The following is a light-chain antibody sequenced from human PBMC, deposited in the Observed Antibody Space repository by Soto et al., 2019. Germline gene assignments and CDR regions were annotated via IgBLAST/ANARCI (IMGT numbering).Light chain of an antibody. CDR3: QQSRTTPRLS. Sequence: DIQMTQSPSSLSASVGDKLTITCRANQSITNFLNWYQKKPGEVPKLLIYAASRLESGVPSRFSGSGSGTDFALTINSLQPEDFATYYCQQSRTTPRLSFGGGTRVEFK. V-gene: IGKV1-39*01. CDR2: AAS. J-gene: IGKJ4*01. CDR1: QSITNF.